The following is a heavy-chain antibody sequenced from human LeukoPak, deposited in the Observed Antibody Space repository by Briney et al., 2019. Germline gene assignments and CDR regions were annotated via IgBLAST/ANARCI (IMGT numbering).Heavy chain of an antibody. V-gene: IGHV3-33*01. CDR1: GFTFSSYG. CDR2: IWYDGSNK. J-gene: IGHJ6*02. D-gene: IGHD4-11*01. CDR3: ARDFPPMTTVTRPGYGMDV. Sequence: GGSLRLSCAASGFTFSSYGMHWVRQAPGKGLEWVAVIWYDGSNKYYADSVKGRFTISRENSKNTLYLQMNSLRAEDTAVYYCARDFPPMTTVTRPGYGMDVWGQGTTVTVSS.